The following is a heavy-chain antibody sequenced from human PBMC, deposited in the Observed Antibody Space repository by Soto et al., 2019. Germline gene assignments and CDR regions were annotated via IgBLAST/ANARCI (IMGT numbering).Heavy chain of an antibody. CDR3: ATEMGATQGPFDN. D-gene: IGHD1-26*01. Sequence: GGSLRLSCVVSVFPFGANAMSWVRQAPGKGLEWVSGLSNTGRRTSYADSVKGRFNISRDNSENTVYLQMNSLRVEDTAVYYCATEMGATQGPFDNWGQGTLVSVSS. J-gene: IGHJ4*02. V-gene: IGHV3-23*01. CDR1: VFPFGANA. CDR2: LSNTGRRT.